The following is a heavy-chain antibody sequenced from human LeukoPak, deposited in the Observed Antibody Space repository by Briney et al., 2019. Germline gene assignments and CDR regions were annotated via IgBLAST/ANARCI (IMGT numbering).Heavy chain of an antibody. CDR2: INHSGST. CDR1: GGSFSGYY. Sequence: PSETLSLTCAVYGGSFSGYYWSWIRRPPGKGLEWIGEINHSGSTNYNPSLKSRVTISVDTSKNQFSLKLSSVTAADTAVYYCARDLAPGSYYDFWSGDLNWFDPWGQGTLVTVSS. V-gene: IGHV4-34*01. D-gene: IGHD3-3*01. CDR3: ARDLAPGSYYDFWSGDLNWFDP. J-gene: IGHJ5*02.